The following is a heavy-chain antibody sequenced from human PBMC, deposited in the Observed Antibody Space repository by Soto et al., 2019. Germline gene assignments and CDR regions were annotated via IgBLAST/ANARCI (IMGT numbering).Heavy chain of an antibody. J-gene: IGHJ5*02. CDR3: AKDASGWSVT. CDR2: MNQDGSEK. V-gene: IGHV3-7*04. CDR1: GFTFSNFW. Sequence: EVQLVESGGDLVQPGGSLRLSCAASGFTFSNFWMSWVRQTPGRGLEWVANMNQDGSEKYYLDSVRGRFTISRDNAKNFLSLQIHSLRAEDTAVYYCAKDASGWSVTWGQGTPVIVSS. D-gene: IGHD6-19*01.